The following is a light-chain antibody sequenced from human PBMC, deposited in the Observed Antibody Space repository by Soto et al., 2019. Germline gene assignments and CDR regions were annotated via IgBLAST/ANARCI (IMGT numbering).Light chain of an antibody. CDR3: QQYYNTPPWT. Sequence: EIVLTQSPGTLSLSPGERATLSCRASQSVSSTYLAWYQHRPGQAPRLLIYGAYSRATGIPDRFRGSGSGTDFTLTISRLGPEDFAVYYCQQYYNTPPWTFGQGTKVDIK. J-gene: IGKJ1*01. V-gene: IGKV3-20*01. CDR2: GAY. CDR1: QSVSSTY.